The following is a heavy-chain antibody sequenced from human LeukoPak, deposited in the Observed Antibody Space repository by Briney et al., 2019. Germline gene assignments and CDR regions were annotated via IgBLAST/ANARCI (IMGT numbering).Heavy chain of an antibody. V-gene: IGHV1-2*02. CDR2: INPNSGGT. CDR1: GYTFTGYY. Sequence: ASVKVSCKASGYTFTGYYMHWVRQAPGQGLEWMGWINPNSGGTNYAQKFQGRVTMTRDTSISTACMELSRLRSGDTAVYYCATLAVAGTPLDYWGQGTLVTVSS. D-gene: IGHD6-19*01. J-gene: IGHJ4*02. CDR3: ATLAVAGTPLDY.